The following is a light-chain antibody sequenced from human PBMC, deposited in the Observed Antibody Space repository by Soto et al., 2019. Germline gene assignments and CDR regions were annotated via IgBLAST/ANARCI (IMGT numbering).Light chain of an antibody. CDR3: GAWDDSLSSPL. CDR2: YNN. CDR1: SSNIESNY. Sequence: QSALTQPPSASGTPGQTVTISCSGSSSNIESNYVYWYQQLPGSAPKLLIYYNNQRPSGVPDRFSGSKSGTSASLAISGLRSEDEGDYYCGAWDDSLSSPLFGGGTKVTVL. J-gene: IGLJ2*01. V-gene: IGLV1-47*01.